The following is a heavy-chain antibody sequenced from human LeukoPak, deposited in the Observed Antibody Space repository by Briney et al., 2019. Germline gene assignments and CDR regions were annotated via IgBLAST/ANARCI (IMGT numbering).Heavy chain of an antibody. D-gene: IGHD3-22*01. Sequence: GGSLRLSCAASGFTFSSYSMNWVRQAPGKGLEWVSSISSSSSYIYYADSVKGRFTISRDNAKSSLYLQMNSLRAEDTAVYYCARIIITMIVGRDAFDIWGQGTMVTVSS. J-gene: IGHJ3*02. CDR1: GFTFSSYS. CDR3: ARIIITMIVGRDAFDI. V-gene: IGHV3-21*01. CDR2: ISSSSSYI.